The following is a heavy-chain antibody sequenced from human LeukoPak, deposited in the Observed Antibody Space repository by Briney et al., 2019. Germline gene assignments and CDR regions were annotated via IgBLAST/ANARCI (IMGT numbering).Heavy chain of an antibody. CDR3: ASLEWEPYDAFDI. J-gene: IGHJ3*02. V-gene: IGHV4-59*01. Sequence: PSETLSLTCSVSGVSISNYYWSWIRQPPGKGLEWIGYYYYSGNTNYNPSLKSRVTISVDTSKNQFSLKLSSGTAADTAVYYCASLEWEPYDAFDIWGQGTMVTVSS. CDR2: YYYSGNT. D-gene: IGHD3-3*01. CDR1: GVSISNYY.